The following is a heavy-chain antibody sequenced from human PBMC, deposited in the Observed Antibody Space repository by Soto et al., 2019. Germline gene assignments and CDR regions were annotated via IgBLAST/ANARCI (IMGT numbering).Heavy chain of an antibody. V-gene: IGHV4-30-4*08. J-gene: IGHJ3*02. D-gene: IGHD4-4*01. CDR2: IYYSGSP. Sequence: SETLSLTCSVSGASIQYGGFFWSWIRQSPGKGLEWIGRIYYSGSPYNNPSLKSRVTISVDTSKNQFSLKLSSVTAADTAVYYCARTEMPTVYFDIWGQGTVVTVSS. CDR3: ARTEMPTVYFDI. CDR1: GASIQYGGFF.